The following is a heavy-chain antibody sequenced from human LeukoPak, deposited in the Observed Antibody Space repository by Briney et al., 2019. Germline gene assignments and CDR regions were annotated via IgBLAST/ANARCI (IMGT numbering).Heavy chain of an antibody. CDR2: ISHDGSNK. J-gene: IGHJ4*02. CDR3: ARSPYHRPIVVVTPDFDY. CDR1: GFTFSSYA. Sequence: GGSLRLSCAASGFTFSSYAMHWVRQAPGKGLEWVAVISHDGSNKYYADSVKGRFTISRDNSKNTLYLQMNSLRAEDTAVYYCARSPYHRPIVVVTPDFDYWGQGTLVTVSS. D-gene: IGHD2-21*02. V-gene: IGHV3-30-3*01.